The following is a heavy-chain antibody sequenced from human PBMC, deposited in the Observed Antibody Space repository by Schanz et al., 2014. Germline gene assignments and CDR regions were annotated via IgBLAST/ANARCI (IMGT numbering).Heavy chain of an antibody. Sequence: QVQLHESGPGLVKPSETLSLACDVSGDSINSGGYSWSWIRQPPGKGLEWIGYIFFRGSTYYNPSLKSRVTISIDTSKNQFSLRLTSVTAADTAVYYCYGMDVWGQGTTVTVSS. CDR2: IFFRGST. J-gene: IGHJ6*02. CDR1: GDSINSGGYS. CDR3: YGMDV. V-gene: IGHV4-30-4*07.